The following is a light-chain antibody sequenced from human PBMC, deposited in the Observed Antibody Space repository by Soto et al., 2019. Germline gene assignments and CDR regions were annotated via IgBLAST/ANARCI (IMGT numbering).Light chain of an antibody. CDR3: ASYAGTKLFV. Sequence: QSALTQPPSASGSPGQSLTISCTGTSSDVGGYNYVSWYQQRPGKAPKLVIYEVTKRPSGVPDRFSGSKSGSTASLTVSGLQADDEAEYYCASYAGTKLFVFVSGTKLTVL. J-gene: IGLJ1*01. CDR1: SSDVGGYNY. CDR2: EVT. V-gene: IGLV2-8*01.